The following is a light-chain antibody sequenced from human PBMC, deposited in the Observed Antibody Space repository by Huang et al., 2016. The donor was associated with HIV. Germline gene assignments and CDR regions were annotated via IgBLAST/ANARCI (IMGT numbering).Light chain of an antibody. CDR2: AAS. Sequence: DIQMTQSPSAMSASVGDKVTITCRASQAISNYLVWFQQKPGIAPKRLIYAASSLQSGVPSRFSGSGYVTKFTLTISSLQPEDFATYYCLQHHAYPRTFGPGTKVEVK. CDR3: LQHHAYPRT. V-gene: IGKV1-17*03. CDR1: QAISNY. J-gene: IGKJ1*01.